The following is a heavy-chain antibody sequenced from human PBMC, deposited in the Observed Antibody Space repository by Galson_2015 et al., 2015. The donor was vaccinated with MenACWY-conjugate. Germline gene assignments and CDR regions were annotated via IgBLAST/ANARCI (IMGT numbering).Heavy chain of an antibody. CDR1: GYTFTRSS. V-gene: IGHV7-4-1*02. CDR3: ARNGDYISIDY. CDR2: LNTDTGKP. Sequence: SVKVSCKASGYTFTRSSINWVRQAPGQGLEWMGWLNTDTGKPNYAQGFTGRFVFSLDTSVSTAYLQISSLRAEDTAVYYCARNGDYISIDYWGQGTLVTVTS. J-gene: IGHJ4*02. D-gene: IGHD4-17*01.